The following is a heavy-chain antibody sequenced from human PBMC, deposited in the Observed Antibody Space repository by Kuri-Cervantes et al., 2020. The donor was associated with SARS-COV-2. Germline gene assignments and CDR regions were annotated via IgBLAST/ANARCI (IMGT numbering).Heavy chain of an antibody. CDR2: IYYSGST. V-gene: IGHV4-39*01. CDR3: ARRACSSTSCYRALRASDI. CDR1: GGSISSSSYY. Sequence: ESLKISCTVSGGSISSSSYYWGWIRQPPGKGLEWIGSIYYSGSTYYNPSLKSRVTISVDTSKNQFSLKLSSVTAADTAVYYCARRACSSTSCYRALRASDIWGQGTMVTVSS. D-gene: IGHD2-2*01. J-gene: IGHJ3*02.